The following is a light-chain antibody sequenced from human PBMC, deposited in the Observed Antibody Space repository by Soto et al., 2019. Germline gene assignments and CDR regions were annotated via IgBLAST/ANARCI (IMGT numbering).Light chain of an antibody. V-gene: IGKV3-20*01. J-gene: IGKJ4*01. CDR3: QQYGSSPLT. CDR2: GAS. CDR1: QSVSSSF. Sequence: EIVLTQSPGTLSLSPGERATLSCRASQSVSSSFLAWYQQKPGQAPRLLIYGASSRATGIPDRFSGSGSGTCFTLTISRLEPEDVAVYYCQQYGSSPLTFGGGTKVEIK.